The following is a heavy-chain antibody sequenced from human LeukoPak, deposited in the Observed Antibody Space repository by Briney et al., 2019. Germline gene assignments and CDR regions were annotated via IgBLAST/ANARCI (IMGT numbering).Heavy chain of an antibody. CDR1: GFTFNNAW. CDR3: WDTNWNGDWDY. J-gene: IGHJ4*02. Sequence: GGSLRLSCVASGFTFNNAWMHWVRQAPGKGLEWVGRIKSKAHGGTTDYAAPVKGRFTISRDDSKNTLYLQMNSLKTEDTAVYYCWDTNWNGDWDYWGQGTLVTVSS. D-gene: IGHD1-1*01. CDR2: IKSKAHGGTT. V-gene: IGHV3-15*01.